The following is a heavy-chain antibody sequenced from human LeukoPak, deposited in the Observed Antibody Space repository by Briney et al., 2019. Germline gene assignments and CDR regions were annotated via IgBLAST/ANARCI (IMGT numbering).Heavy chain of an antibody. J-gene: IGHJ4*02. D-gene: IGHD3-22*01. V-gene: IGHV3-21*01. CDR3: ARDPPTYYYDSSGENAFDY. CDR2: ISSSSSYI. CDR1: GFTFSSYS. Sequence: GRSLRLSCAASGFTFSSYSMNWVRQAPGKGLEWVSSISSSSSYIYYADSVKGRFTISRDNAKDSLYLQMNSLRAEDTAVYYCARDPPTYYYDSSGENAFDYWGQGTLVTVSS.